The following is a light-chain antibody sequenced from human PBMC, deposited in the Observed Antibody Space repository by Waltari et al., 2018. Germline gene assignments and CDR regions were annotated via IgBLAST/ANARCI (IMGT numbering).Light chain of an antibody. CDR3: QQYYAVPPT. CDR2: WAS. V-gene: IGKV4-1*01. J-gene: IGKJ1*01. CDR1: QSVSYSSNNKNY. Sequence: DIVMTQSPDSLPVSLRERATITCKSDQSVSYSSNNKNYLAWYRQKPGQPPQLLISWASTREFGVPDRFSGSGSGTDFTLTISSLQAEDVAVYYCQQYYAVPPTFGPGTKVEIK.